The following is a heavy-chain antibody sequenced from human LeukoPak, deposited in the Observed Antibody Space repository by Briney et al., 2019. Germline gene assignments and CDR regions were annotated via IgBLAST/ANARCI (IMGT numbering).Heavy chain of an antibody. CDR2: IRQDGSEK. Sequence: GGSLRLSCEVSGFTFTDYWMNWVRQAPGKGPEWVASIRQDGSEKTYVDSVKGRFTISRDNTKNSLSLQLNGLRAEDTAVYYCARDGTAAGLYFDLWGQGTRVTVSS. CDR3: ARDGTAAGLYFDL. V-gene: IGHV3-7*01. D-gene: IGHD6-13*01. J-gene: IGHJ4*01. CDR1: GFTFTDYW.